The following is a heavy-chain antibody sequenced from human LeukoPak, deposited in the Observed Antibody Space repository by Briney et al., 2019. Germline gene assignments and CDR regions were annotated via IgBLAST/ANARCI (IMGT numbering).Heavy chain of an antibody. CDR1: DYTFTSYG. CDR2: INPIFGTA. D-gene: IGHD5-12*01. Sequence: ASVKVSCYASDYTFTSYGISWVRQAPGQGLEWMGGINPIFGTANYAQKFQGRVTITADESTSTAYMELSSLRSEDTAVYYCARYRGYSGYYPDWGQGTLVTVSS. J-gene: IGHJ4*02. CDR3: ARYRGYSGYYPD. V-gene: IGHV1-69*13.